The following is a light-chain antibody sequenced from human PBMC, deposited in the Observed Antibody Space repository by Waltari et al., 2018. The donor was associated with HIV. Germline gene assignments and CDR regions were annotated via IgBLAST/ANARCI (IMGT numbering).Light chain of an antibody. CDR2: RNK. CDR1: SSNIGSNY. Sequence: QSVLTQPPSASGTPGQRVTISCSGSSSNIGSNYVYWYQQLPGTAPKLLIYRNKRRPSGVPDRLPGSKSGTSASLAISGRRSEDEADYYCAAWDDSLSGLVFGGGTKLTVL. CDR3: AAWDDSLSGLV. J-gene: IGLJ3*02. V-gene: IGLV1-47*01.